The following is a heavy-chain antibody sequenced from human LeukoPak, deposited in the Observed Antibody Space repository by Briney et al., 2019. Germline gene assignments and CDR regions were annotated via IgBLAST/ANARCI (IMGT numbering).Heavy chain of an antibody. D-gene: IGHD3-9*01. Sequence: GGSLRLSCVASGFAFNTQAMHWVRQAPGKGLEWLAVMSLDGSSIYYADSVRGRFTISRNNSKNTLFLQMSSLRVEDTAVYYCARDRGKLRYLDLWGQGTLLTVSS. CDR3: ARDRGKLRYLDL. V-gene: IGHV3-30*15. CDR2: MSLDGSSI. J-gene: IGHJ4*02. CDR1: GFAFNTQA.